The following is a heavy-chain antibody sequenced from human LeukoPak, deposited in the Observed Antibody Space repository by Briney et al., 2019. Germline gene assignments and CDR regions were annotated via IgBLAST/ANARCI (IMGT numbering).Heavy chain of an antibody. CDR2: IKQDGSEK. Sequence: GGSLRPSCAASGFTFSSYWMSWVRQAPGKGLECVANIKQDGSEKYYVDSVKGRFTISRDNAKNSLYLQMNSLRAEDTAVYYCARENYCGSGSYCFDYWGQGTLVTVSS. CDR3: ARENYCGSGSYCFDY. V-gene: IGHV3-7*03. J-gene: IGHJ4*02. D-gene: IGHD3-10*01. CDR1: GFTFSSYW.